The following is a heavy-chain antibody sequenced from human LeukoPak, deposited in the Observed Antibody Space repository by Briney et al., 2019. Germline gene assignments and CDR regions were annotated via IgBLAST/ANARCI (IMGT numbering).Heavy chain of an antibody. CDR2: INHSGCT. CDR3: ARAQRPYYYGSGSYGF. Sequence: SETLSLTCAVYGGSFSGYYWSWIRQPPGKGLEWIGEINHSGCTNYNPSLKSRVTISVDTSKNQFSLKLSSVTAADTAVYYCARAQRPYYYGSGSYGFWGQGTLVTVSS. CDR1: GGSFSGYY. V-gene: IGHV4-34*01. D-gene: IGHD3-10*01. J-gene: IGHJ4*02.